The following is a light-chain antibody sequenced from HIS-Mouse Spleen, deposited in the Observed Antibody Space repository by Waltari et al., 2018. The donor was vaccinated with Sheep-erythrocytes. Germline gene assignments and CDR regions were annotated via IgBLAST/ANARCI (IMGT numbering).Light chain of an antibody. CDR1: QRVSSY. CDR3: QKRSNWYT. CDR2: DAS. V-gene: IGKV3-11*01. Sequence: EIVLTQSPATLSLSPGERATLSCRASQRVSSYLAWYQQKPGQAPRLLIYDASTRATGIPARFSGSGSGTDFTITISSLEPEDFAVYYCQKRSNWYTFGQGTKLEIK. J-gene: IGKJ2*01.